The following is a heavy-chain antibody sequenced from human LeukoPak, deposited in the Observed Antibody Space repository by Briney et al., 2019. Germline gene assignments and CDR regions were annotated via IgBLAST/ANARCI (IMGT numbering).Heavy chain of an antibody. D-gene: IGHD3-3*01. CDR1: GFTFSSYE. V-gene: IGHV3-48*03. J-gene: IGHJ4*02. CDR2: ISSSGSTI. Sequence: GGSLRLSCAASGFTFSSYEMNWVRQAPGKGLEWVSYISSSGSTISYADSVKGRFTISRDNAKNSLYLQMNSLRAEDTAVYYCALKEYDFWSGYYDYWGQGTLVTVSS. CDR3: ALKEYDFWSGYYDY.